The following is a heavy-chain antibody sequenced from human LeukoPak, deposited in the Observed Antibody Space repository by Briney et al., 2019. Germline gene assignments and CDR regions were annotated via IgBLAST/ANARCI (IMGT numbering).Heavy chain of an antibody. CDR1: GFTFSSYS. V-gene: IGHV3-21*01. CDR2: ISSSSSYI. Sequence: GGSLRLSCAASGFTFSSYSMNWVRQAPGKGLEWVSSISSSSSYIYYADSVKGRFTISRDNAKNSLYLQMNSLRAEDTAVYYCARDHSCSSTSCYSRGYPDSYDYWGQGTLVTVSS. J-gene: IGHJ4*02. D-gene: IGHD2-2*01. CDR3: ARDHSCSSTSCYSRGYPDSYDY.